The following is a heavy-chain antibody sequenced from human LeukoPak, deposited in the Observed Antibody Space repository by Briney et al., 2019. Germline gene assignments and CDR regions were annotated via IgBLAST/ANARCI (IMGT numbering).Heavy chain of an antibody. J-gene: IGHJ3*02. Sequence: SETLSLTCTVSGGSITNYYWNWIRQPPGKGLEGIGYVFYSGSTNYNPSLKSRVTISVDTSKNHFSLQLSSVTAADTAVYYCARDAVTYDAFDIWGQGTMVTVSS. CDR2: VFYSGST. D-gene: IGHD2-21*02. V-gene: IGHV4-59*01. CDR3: ARDAVTYDAFDI. CDR1: GGSITNYY.